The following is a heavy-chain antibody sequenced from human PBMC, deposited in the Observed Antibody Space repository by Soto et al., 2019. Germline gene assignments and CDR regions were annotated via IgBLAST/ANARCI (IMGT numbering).Heavy chain of an antibody. CDR2: IVVGSGNT. CDR3: AADKGHSYGYGTY. V-gene: IGHV1-58*01. Sequence: GASVKVSCKASGFTFNSSAVQWVRQARGQRLEWIGWIVVGSGNTDYAQKFQERVTITRDMSTSRAYMDLSSLRSEDTAVYYCAADKGHSYGYGTYWGQGTLVTVSS. CDR1: GFTFNSSA. D-gene: IGHD5-18*01. J-gene: IGHJ4*02.